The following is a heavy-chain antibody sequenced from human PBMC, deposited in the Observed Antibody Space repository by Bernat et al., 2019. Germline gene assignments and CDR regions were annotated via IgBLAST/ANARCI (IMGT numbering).Heavy chain of an antibody. CDR1: GFTFSSFA. V-gene: IGHV3-23*01. J-gene: IGHJ4*02. Sequence: EVQLLESGGGLVQPGGSLRLSCAASGFTFSSFAMNWVRQAPGRGLEWVSAIPGSGDSTHYADSVKGRFTISRDNSKNTLYLQMKSLRAEDTAVYYCAKEHYDCRSSFDSWGQGTLVTVSS. CDR3: AKEHYDCRSSFDS. CDR2: IPGSGDST. D-gene: IGHD2-2*01.